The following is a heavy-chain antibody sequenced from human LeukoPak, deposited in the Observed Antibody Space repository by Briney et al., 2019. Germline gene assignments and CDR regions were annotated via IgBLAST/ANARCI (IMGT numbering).Heavy chain of an antibody. D-gene: IGHD6-19*01. V-gene: IGHV3-23*01. CDR3: AKTVGSGRYFDY. Sequence: GGSLRLSCAASGFTFSSYAMSWVRQAPGRGLEWVSAISGSGGSTYYAASVKGRFTISRDNSKNTLYLQMNTLRAEDTAVYYCAKTVGSGRYFDYWGQGTLVTVSS. CDR1: GFTFSSYA. J-gene: IGHJ4*02. CDR2: ISGSGGST.